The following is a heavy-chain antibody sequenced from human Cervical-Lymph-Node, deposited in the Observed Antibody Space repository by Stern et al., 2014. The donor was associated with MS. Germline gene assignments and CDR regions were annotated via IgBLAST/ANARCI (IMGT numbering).Heavy chain of an antibody. J-gene: IGHJ4*02. D-gene: IGHD3-16*02. CDR2: IYYSGST. V-gene: IGHV4-31*03. CDR3: AKYRVFGGVIVVDY. CDR1: GGSISSGGYY. Sequence: VQLQESGPGLVKPSQTLSLTCTVSGGSISSGGYYWSWIRQHPGKGLEWIGYIYYSGSTSYNPSLKSRVTILLDTSKSQFSLKLSSVTAADTAVYYCAKYRVFGGVIVVDYWGQGTLVTVSS.